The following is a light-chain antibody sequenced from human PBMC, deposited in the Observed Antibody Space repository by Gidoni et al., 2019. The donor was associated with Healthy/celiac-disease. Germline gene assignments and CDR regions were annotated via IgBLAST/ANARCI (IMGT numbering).Light chain of an antibody. CDR3: SSYTSSSTYV. Sequence: QSALPQPASVSGSPGQSITISCIGTSSDVGGYNYVPWYQQHPGKAPKLMIYEVSNRPSGVSNRFSGSKSGNTASLTISGLQAEDEADYYCSSYTSSSTYVFGTGTKVTVL. CDR1: SSDVGGYNY. CDR2: EVS. V-gene: IGLV2-14*01. J-gene: IGLJ1*01.